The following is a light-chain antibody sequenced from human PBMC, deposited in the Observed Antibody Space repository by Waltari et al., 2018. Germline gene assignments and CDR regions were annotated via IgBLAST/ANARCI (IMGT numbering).Light chain of an antibody. J-gene: IGKJ1*01. CDR2: GAS. CDR3: QHYVRLPAT. CDR1: QSVSRT. V-gene: IGKV3-20*01. Sequence: EIVLTQSPGTLSLSPGERATTSCRASQSVSRTLAWYQQKPGQAPRLLIYGASTRATGIPERFSGGGSGTDFSLTISRLEPEDFAVYYCQHYVRLPATFGQGTKVEIK.